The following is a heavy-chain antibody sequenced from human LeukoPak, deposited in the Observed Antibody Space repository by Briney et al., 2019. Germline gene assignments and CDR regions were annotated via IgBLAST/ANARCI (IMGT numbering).Heavy chain of an antibody. V-gene: IGHV1-3*01. CDR3: ARGSLLWFGEPSGEFDY. CDR1: GYTFTSYA. D-gene: IGHD3-10*01. Sequence: ASVKVSCKASGYTFTSYAMHWVRQAPGQRLEWMGWINAGNGNTKYSQKFQGRVTITRDTSASTAYMELSSLRSEDTAVYYCARGSLLWFGEPSGEFDYWGQGTLVTVSS. J-gene: IGHJ4*02. CDR2: INAGNGNT.